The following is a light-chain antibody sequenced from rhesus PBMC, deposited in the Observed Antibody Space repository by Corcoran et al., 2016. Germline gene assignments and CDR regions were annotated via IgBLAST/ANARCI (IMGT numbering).Light chain of an antibody. J-gene: IGKJ3*01. CDR1: QGISNA. CDR3: QQGNSTPFT. Sequence: DIQMSQSPSSLSASVGDKVTITCRSSQGISNALTWYQQKPGKALKLLIYAASSLEIGVPSRFSGSRAGTDFTLTSRSLQPEDFATDYCQQGNSTPFTFGPGTKLDIK. CDR2: AAS. V-gene: IGKV1-33*02.